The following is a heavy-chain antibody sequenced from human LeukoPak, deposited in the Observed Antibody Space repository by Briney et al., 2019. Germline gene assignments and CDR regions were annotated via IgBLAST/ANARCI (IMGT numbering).Heavy chain of an antibody. V-gene: IGHV3-21*01. CDR1: GFTFSSYS. Sequence: GGSLRLSCAASGFTFSSYSMNWVRQAPGKGLELVSSISSSSSYIYYADSVKGRFTISRDNAKNSLYLQMNSLRAEDTAVYYCARDRPSSWYQQAHDYWGQGTLVTVSS. D-gene: IGHD6-13*01. J-gene: IGHJ4*02. CDR3: ARDRPSSWYQQAHDY. CDR2: ISSSSSYI.